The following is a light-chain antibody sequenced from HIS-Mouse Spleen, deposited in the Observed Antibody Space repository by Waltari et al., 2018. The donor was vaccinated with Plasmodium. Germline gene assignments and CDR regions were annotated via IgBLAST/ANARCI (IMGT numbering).Light chain of an antibody. CDR1: SSNIGAGYD. V-gene: IGLV1-40*01. CDR2: GNS. J-gene: IGLJ2*01. CDR3: QSYDSSLSGVV. Sequence: QSVLTQPPSVSGAPGQRVTISCTGSSSNIGAGYDVHWYQQLPGTAPKLLISGNSNRPSGVPNRLAGSKSGTSASLAITGLQAEDEADYYCQSYDSSLSGVVFGGGTKLTVL.